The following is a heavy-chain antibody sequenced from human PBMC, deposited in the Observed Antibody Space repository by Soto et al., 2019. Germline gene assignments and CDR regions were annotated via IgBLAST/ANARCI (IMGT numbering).Heavy chain of an antibody. CDR1: GGTFSRHA. J-gene: IGHJ4*02. CDR3: ARGWGYDSNDYYYAY. CDR2: IIPIFGTA. V-gene: IGHV1-69*06. D-gene: IGHD3-22*01. Sequence: QVQLVQSGAEVRKPGSSVKVSCKASGGTFSRHAISWVRQAPGQGLEWMGGIIPIFGTANHAQKFQGRVTIIADKSTSPVYMELSSLRSEDTAMYYCARGWGYDSNDYYYAYWGQGTLVIVSS.